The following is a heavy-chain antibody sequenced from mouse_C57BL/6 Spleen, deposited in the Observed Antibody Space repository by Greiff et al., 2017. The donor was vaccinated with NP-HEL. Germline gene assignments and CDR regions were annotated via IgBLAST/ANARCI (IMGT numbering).Heavy chain of an antibody. CDR2: ILPGSGST. V-gene: IGHV1-9*01. CDR3: ARFEFITTAYYAMDY. Sequence: VQLQQSGAELMKPGASVKLSCKATGYTFTGYWIEWVKQRPGHGLEWIGEILPGSGSTNYNEKFKGKATFTADTSSNTAYMQRSSLTTEDSAIYCCARFEFITTAYYAMDYWGQGTSVTVSS. D-gene: IGHD1-1*01. CDR1: GYTFTGYW. J-gene: IGHJ4*01.